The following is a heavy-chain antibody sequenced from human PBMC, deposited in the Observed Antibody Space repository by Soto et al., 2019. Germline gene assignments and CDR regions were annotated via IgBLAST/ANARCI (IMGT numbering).Heavy chain of an antibody. Sequence: GASVKVSCKVSGYTLTELSMHWVRQAPGKGLEWMGGFDPEDGETIYAQKFQGRVTMTEDTSTDTAYMELSSLRSEDTAVYYCATDYNFYYDSSGYYPYWGQGTLVTVSS. CDR1: GYTLTELS. J-gene: IGHJ4*02. V-gene: IGHV1-24*01. D-gene: IGHD3-22*01. CDR2: FDPEDGET. CDR3: ATDYNFYYDSSGYYPY.